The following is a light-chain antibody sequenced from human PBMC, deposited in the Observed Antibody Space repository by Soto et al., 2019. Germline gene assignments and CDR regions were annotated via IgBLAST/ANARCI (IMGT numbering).Light chain of an antibody. V-gene: IGKV3-15*01. CDR2: SAS. Sequence: EIVMTQSPSTLSVSPGERATLSCRASQSISTSLAWYQQKPGQPPRLLIYSASTRASVVPSRFTGSGSGSEFTLTIRGLQTHDFAGYYCPQRHNRSISFGQGT. CDR3: PQRHNRSIS. J-gene: IGKJ2*01. CDR1: QSISTS.